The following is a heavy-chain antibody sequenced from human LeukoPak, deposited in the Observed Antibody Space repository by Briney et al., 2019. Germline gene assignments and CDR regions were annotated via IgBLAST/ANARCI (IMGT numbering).Heavy chain of an antibody. Sequence: GGSLRLSCAASGFTFSNYATSWVRQAPGKGLEWVSAIHGTDGRTWYPDSVKGRCTISRDNSRNTLYLQLNSLRAEDTAVYYCARDRAFPNDVFDIWGQGTMVSVSS. CDR3: ARDRAFPNDVFDI. V-gene: IGHV3-23*01. J-gene: IGHJ3*02. D-gene: IGHD2/OR15-2a*01. CDR2: IHGTDGRT. CDR1: GFTFSNYA.